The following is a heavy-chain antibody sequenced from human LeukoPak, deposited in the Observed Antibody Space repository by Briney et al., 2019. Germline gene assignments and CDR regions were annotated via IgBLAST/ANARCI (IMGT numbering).Heavy chain of an antibody. CDR3: ARVRRGYYDSSGYFDY. V-gene: IGHV1-69*13. Sequence: ASVKVSCKASGGTLSSYAISWVRQAPGQGLEWMGGIIPIFGTANYAQKFQGRVTITADESTSTAYMELSSLGSEDTAVYYCARVRRGYYDSSGYFDYWGQGTLVTVSS. CDR2: IIPIFGTA. D-gene: IGHD3-22*01. CDR1: GGTLSSYA. J-gene: IGHJ4*02.